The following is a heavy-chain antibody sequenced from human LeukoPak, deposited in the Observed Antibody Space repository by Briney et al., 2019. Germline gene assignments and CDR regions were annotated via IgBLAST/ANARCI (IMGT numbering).Heavy chain of an antibody. CDR3: AIMHGYYDGSGYWVQ. J-gene: IGHJ4*02. CDR2: ISPSADRT. Sequence: PGGSLRLSCAASGFTFSSYAMSWVRQAPGKGLEWVSFISPSADRTSNADSVEGRFTISRDNPRNTLYLQMNSLRDEDTAVYYCAIMHGYYDGSGYWVQWGQGTLVTVYS. V-gene: IGHV3-23*01. D-gene: IGHD3-22*01. CDR1: GFTFSSYA.